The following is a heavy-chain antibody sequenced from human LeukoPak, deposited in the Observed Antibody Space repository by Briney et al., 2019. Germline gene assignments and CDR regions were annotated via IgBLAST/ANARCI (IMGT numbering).Heavy chain of an antibody. CDR1: EYTLTELS. CDR3: ARDYYPYGMDV. V-gene: IGHV1-8*01. J-gene: IGHJ6*02. CDR2: MNPNSGNT. Sequence: GASVKVSCKVSEYTLTELSMHWVRQATGQGLEWMGWMNPNSGNTGYAQKFQGRVTMTRNTSIRTAYMELSSLRSEDTAVYYCARDYYPYGMDVWGQGTTVTVSS. D-gene: IGHD3-22*01.